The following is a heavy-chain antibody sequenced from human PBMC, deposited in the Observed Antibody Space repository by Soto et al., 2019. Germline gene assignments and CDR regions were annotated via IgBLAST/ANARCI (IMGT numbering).Heavy chain of an antibody. CDR1: GYTFTSYG. CDR2: ISAYNGNT. CDR3: ARDSPKLRYLDWLSGGYDY. V-gene: IGHV1-18*01. J-gene: IGHJ4*02. Sequence: GASVNVSCKASGYTFTSYGISWVRQAPGQGLEWMGWISAYNGNTNYAQKLQGRVTMTTDTSTSTAYMELRSLRSDDTAVYYCARDSPKLRYLDWLSGGYDYWGQGTLVTVSS. D-gene: IGHD3-9*01.